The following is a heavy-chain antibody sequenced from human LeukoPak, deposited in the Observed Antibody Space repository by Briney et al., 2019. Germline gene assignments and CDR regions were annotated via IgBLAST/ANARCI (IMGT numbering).Heavy chain of an antibody. CDR1: GFTFSSYG. CDR3: ARALCDNNRCSSYFDS. J-gene: IGHJ4*02. D-gene: IGHD3-10*02. Sequence: GGSLRLSCAASGFTFSSYGMHWVRQAPGKGLEWVAVIWYDGSNKYYADSVKGRFTISRDNSKNTLYLQMNSLRAEDTAVYYCARALCDNNRCSSYFDSWGQGTLVTVSS. V-gene: IGHV3-33*01. CDR2: IWYDGSNK.